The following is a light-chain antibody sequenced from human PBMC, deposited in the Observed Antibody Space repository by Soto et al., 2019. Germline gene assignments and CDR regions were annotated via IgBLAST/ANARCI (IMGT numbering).Light chain of an antibody. V-gene: IGKV3-15*01. CDR2: DAS. CDR3: QQYKKWPRT. J-gene: IGKJ1*01. CDR1: QSVGSS. Sequence: TPSPGTLSLSPGERAHIFCRASQSVGSSLAWYQQKLGQAPRLLIYDASTRATGIPARFSGSGSGTEFTLTISSLQSEDFAVYYCQQYKKWPRTFGQGTKVDIK.